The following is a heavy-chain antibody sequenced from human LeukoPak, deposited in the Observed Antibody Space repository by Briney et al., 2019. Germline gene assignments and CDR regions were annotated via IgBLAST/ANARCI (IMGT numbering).Heavy chain of an antibody. CDR3: AKDIAAADLHYFDY. CDR1: GFTFDDYA. J-gene: IGHJ4*02. Sequence: PGGSLRLPCAASGFTFDDYAMHWVRQAPGKGLEWVSGISWNSGSIGYADSVKGRFTISRDNAKNSLHLQMNSLRAEDTALYYCAKDIAAADLHYFDYWGQGTLVTVSS. V-gene: IGHV3-9*01. D-gene: IGHD6-13*01. CDR2: ISWNSGSI.